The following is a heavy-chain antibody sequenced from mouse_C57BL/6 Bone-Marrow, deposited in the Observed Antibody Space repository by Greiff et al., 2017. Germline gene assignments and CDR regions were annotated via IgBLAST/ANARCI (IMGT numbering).Heavy chain of an antibody. Sequence: VKLVESGAELARPGASVKLSCKASGYTFTSYGISWVKQRPGQGLEWIGEIYPRSGNTYYNEKFKGKATLTADKSSSTAYMELRSLTSEDSAVYFCAGLGSRGFAYWGQGTLVTVSA. CDR3: AGLGSRGFAY. D-gene: IGHD1-1*01. CDR1: GYTFTSYG. V-gene: IGHV1-81*01. J-gene: IGHJ3*01. CDR2: IYPRSGNT.